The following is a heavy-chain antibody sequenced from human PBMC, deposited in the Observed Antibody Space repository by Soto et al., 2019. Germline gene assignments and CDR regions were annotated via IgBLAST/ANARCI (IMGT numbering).Heavy chain of an antibody. J-gene: IGHJ5*02. CDR1: GYTFTNYD. CDR3: ARVGPCPMVRARGGFDP. Sequence: QVQLVQSGAEVKKPGASVKVSCKASGYTFTNYDITWVRQAPGQGLEWMGWITAYYGNTDYAQKFQGRVTMTTDTSTSTAYMERRSLRSDDTAVYYCARVGPCPMVRARGGFDPWGQGTLVTVSS. D-gene: IGHD3-10*01. CDR2: ITAYYGNT. V-gene: IGHV1-18*01.